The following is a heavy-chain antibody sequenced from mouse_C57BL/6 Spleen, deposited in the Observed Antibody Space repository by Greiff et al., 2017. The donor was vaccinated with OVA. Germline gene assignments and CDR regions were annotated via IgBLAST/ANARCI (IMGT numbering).Heavy chain of an antibody. V-gene: IGHV1-7*01. D-gene: IGHD2-4*01. CDR3: ARYDYDRSSFGDY. Sequence: QVQLQQSGAELAKPGASVKLSCKASGYTFTSYWMHWVKQRPGQGLEWIGYINPSSGYTKYNQKFKDKATLTADKSSSTAYMQLSSLTYNDSAVYYCARYDYDRSSFGDYWGQGTTLTVSS. CDR1: GYTFTSYW. CDR2: INPSSGYT. J-gene: IGHJ2*01.